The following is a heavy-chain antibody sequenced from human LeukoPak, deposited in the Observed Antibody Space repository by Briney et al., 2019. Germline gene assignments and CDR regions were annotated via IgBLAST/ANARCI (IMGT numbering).Heavy chain of an antibody. CDR2: ITHDAETT. D-gene: IGHD3-10*01. V-gene: IGHV3-23*01. J-gene: IGHJ4*02. CDR3: AEVGSLRGTPSPDS. Sequence: GVSLRLSCAASGFIFSNYLMTWVRQAPGKGLDWVSSITHDAETTLYADSVKGRFTISRDNSKNTLYLQMNSLRDDDTAIYYCAEVGSLRGTPSPDSWGQGTLVTVSS. CDR1: GFIFSNYL.